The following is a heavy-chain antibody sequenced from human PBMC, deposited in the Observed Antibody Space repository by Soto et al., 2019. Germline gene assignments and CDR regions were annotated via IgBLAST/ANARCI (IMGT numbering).Heavy chain of an antibody. CDR3: AKDWGEWELPLVAPSADY. J-gene: IGHJ4*02. V-gene: IGHV3-30*18. CDR2: ISYDGSNK. CDR1: GFTFSSYG. Sequence: GGSLRLSCAASGFTFSSYGMHWVRQAPGKGLEWVAVISYDGSNKYYADSVKGRFTISRDNSKNTLYLQMNSLRAEDTAVYYCAKDWGEWELPLVAPSADYWGQGTLVTVSS. D-gene: IGHD1-26*01.